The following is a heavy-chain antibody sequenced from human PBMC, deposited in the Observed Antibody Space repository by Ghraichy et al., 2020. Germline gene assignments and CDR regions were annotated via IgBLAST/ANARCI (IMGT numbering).Heavy chain of an antibody. J-gene: IGHJ4*02. D-gene: IGHD2-8*01. V-gene: IGHV3-48*01. Sequence: GGSLRLSCTASGFIFDGYSMNWVRQAPGKGLEWVSYISTRSSTIEYAVSVRGRFTISRDNAENSLYLQMNSLRAEDTAVYYCARGPGNGHANYDYWGQGTLVTVSS. CDR2: ISTRSSTI. CDR1: GFIFDGYS. CDR3: ARGPGNGHANYDY.